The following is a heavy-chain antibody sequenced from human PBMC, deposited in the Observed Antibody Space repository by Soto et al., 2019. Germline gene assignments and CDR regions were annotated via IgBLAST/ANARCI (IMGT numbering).Heavy chain of an antibody. Sequence: QAQVVQSGDEVKKPGASVKVSCKASDYIFTGYGISWVRQAPGQGLERLGWISPYNGHTELAQRFQGRLTLTTEKATTTAFMELSNLRSDDTAVYYCARGGSGYHTGRGFSGTMDVWGQGTTVTVSS. CDR1: DYIFTGYG. V-gene: IGHV1-18*04. D-gene: IGHD3-22*01. J-gene: IGHJ6*02. CDR2: ISPYNGHT. CDR3: ARGGSGYHTGRGFSGTMDV.